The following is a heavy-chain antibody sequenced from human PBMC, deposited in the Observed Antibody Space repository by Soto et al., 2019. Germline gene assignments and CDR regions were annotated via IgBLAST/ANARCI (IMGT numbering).Heavy chain of an antibody. D-gene: IGHD2-15*01. CDR2: ISYDGTTK. V-gene: IGHV3-30*18. J-gene: IGHJ4*01. CDR1: GFTFSSYG. CDR3: AKDTTHCSGGSCYLFDY. Sequence: QVQLVESGGGGVQPGTSLTLSCAASGFTFSSYGMHWVRQAPGKGLEWVAVISYDGTTKCYADSVKGRFSISRDNSKNTFYLQMNSLGPEDPAVYYCAKDTTHCSGGSCYLFDYWGQGILVTVSS.